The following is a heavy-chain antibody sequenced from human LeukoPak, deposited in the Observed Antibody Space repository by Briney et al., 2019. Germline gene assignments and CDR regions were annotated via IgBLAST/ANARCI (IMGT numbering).Heavy chain of an antibody. CDR3: AKGPVVPLATYFFDY. D-gene: IGHD2-2*01. CDR2: ISGSGGNT. J-gene: IGHJ4*02. V-gene: IGHV3-23*01. CDR1: GFVFSNYA. Sequence: GGSLRLSCAASGFVFSNYAMSWVRQAAGKGLEWVSVISGSGGNTYYADSVKGRFTISRDNSKNTLYLQMNSLRAEDTAIYYCAKGPVVPLATYFFDYWGQGTLVTVSS.